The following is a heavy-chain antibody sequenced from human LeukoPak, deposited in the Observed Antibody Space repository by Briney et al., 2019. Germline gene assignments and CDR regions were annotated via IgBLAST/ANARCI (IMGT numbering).Heavy chain of an antibody. Sequence: SVKVSCKASGGTFSSYAISWVRQASGQGLEWMGRIIPIFGTANYAQKFQGRVTITTDESTSTAYMELSSLRSEDTAVYYCARELSPTSFDYWGQGTLVTVSS. CDR2: IIPIFGTA. V-gene: IGHV1-69*05. J-gene: IGHJ4*02. D-gene: IGHD2/OR15-2a*01. CDR3: ARELSPTSFDY. CDR1: GGTFSSYA.